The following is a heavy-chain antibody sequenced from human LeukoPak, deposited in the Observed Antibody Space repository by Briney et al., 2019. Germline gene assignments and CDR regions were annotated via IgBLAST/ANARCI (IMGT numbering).Heavy chain of an antibody. CDR1: GGSFSGYY. CDR3: ARRWLQFWRAFDI. D-gene: IGHD5-24*01. J-gene: IGHJ3*02. Sequence: SETLSLTCAVYGGSFSGYYWSWIRQPPGKGLEWIGEINRSGSTNYNPSLKSRVTISVDTSKNQFSLKLSSVTAADTAVYYCARRWLQFWRAFDIWGQGTMVTVSS. V-gene: IGHV4-34*01. CDR2: INRSGST.